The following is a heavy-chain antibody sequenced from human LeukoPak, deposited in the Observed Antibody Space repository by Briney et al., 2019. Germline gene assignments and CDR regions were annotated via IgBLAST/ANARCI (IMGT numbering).Heavy chain of an antibody. Sequence: GASVKVSCKASGYTFTSYGISWVRQAPGQGLEWMGWISAYNGNTNYAQKFQGRVTMTEDTSTDTAYMELSSLRSEDTAVYYCATDKAGSGSFYYYYGMDVWGQGTTVTVSS. CDR1: GYTFTSYG. V-gene: IGHV1-18*01. D-gene: IGHD3-10*01. CDR3: ATDKAGSGSFYYYYGMDV. J-gene: IGHJ6*02. CDR2: ISAYNGNT.